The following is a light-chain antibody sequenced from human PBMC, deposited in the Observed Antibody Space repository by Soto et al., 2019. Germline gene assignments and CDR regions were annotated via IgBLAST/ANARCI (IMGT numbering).Light chain of an antibody. V-gene: IGKV1-8*01. CDR1: QDITSY. Sequence: AIRMTQSPSSFSASTGDRVTITCRASQDITSYLAWYQQKPGKAPKLLIYVASTLQSGVPSRFSGSGSGTDFTLTISCLQSEDFATYYCQQYYSYPWTFGQGTKVEIK. J-gene: IGKJ1*01. CDR2: VAS. CDR3: QQYYSYPWT.